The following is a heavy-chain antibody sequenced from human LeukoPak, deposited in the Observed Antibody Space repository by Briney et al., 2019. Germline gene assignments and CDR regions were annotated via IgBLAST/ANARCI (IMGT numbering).Heavy chain of an antibody. D-gene: IGHD3-10*01. V-gene: IGHV3-30*02. J-gene: IGHJ6*03. CDR2: IRYDGSNK. CDR1: GFTFSSYG. Sequence: GGSLRLSCAASGFTFSSYGMHWVRQAPGKGLEWVAFIRYDGSNKYYADSVKGRFTISRDNSKNTLYLQMNSLRAEDTAVYYCARARGPMVRGVKRYYYYYYMDVWAKGPRSPSP. CDR3: ARARGPMVRGVKRYYYYYYMDV.